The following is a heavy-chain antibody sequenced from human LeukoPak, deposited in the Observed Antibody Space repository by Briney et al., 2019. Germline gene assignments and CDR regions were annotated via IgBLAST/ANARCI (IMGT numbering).Heavy chain of an antibody. CDR1: GFTFSSYG. J-gene: IGHJ4*02. D-gene: IGHD3-22*01. Sequence: PGGSLRLSCAASGFTFSSYGMHWVRQAPGKGLEWVAFIRYDGSNKYYADSVKGRFTISRDNSKNTLYLQMNSLRAEDTAVYYCAKYYYDSSGYEVAGGFDYWGQGTLVTVSS. CDR3: AKYYYDSSGYEVAGGFDY. V-gene: IGHV3-30*02. CDR2: IRYDGSNK.